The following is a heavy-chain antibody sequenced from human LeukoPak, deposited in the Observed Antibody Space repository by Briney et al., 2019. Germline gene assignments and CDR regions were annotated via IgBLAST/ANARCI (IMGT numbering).Heavy chain of an antibody. D-gene: IGHD3-10*01. CDR2: IIWSSGSI. CDR1: VYIFDQYA. CDR3: AKDRSFDYYGSGSYIDY. V-gene: IGHV3-9*01. J-gene: IGHJ4*02. Sequence: GSSLRLLCAAWVYIFDQYAEHCARQATGRARVGVSDIIWSSGSIGYADSVKGRFNISRDNAKNSLYLQMNSLRAEDTALYYCAKDRSFDYYGSGSYIDYWGQGTLVTVSS.